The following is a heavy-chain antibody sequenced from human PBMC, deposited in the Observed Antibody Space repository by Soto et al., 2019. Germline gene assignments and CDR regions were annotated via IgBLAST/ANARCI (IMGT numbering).Heavy chain of an antibody. V-gene: IGHV1-69*15. CDR1: GGTFSNYA. Sequence: QVQLVQSGAEVKKPGSSVKVSCKASGGTFSNYAITRVRQAPGQGLEGLGRIIPIFGTRDYAQKFQGRVTISADESTTTAYMELSSLRSDDTAVYYCAKDGGREGYFGNWFDPWGQGTLVTVSS. CDR3: AKDGGREGYFGNWFDP. CDR2: IIPIFGTR. J-gene: IGHJ5*02. D-gene: IGHD2-15*01.